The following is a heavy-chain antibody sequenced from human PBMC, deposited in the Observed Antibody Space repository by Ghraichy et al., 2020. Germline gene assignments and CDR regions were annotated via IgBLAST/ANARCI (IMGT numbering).Heavy chain of an antibody. Sequence: GGSLRLSCAASGFTFSNYAMNWVRQAPGKGLEWVSRISGSGGSTYYADSVKGRFTISRDNSKNTLYLQMNSLRADDTAVYYCAQPGVSKTDVKRFYFDNWGQGTLVTVSS. CDR1: GFTFSNYA. V-gene: IGHV3-23*01. D-gene: IGHD1-14*01. CDR3: AQPGVSKTDVKRFYFDN. J-gene: IGHJ4*02. CDR2: ISGSGGST.